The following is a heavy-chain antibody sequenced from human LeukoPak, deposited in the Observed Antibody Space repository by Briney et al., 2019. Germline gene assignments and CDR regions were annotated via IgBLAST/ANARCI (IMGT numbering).Heavy chain of an antibody. Sequence: PGGSLRLSCAASGFTFSTYSMHWVRQAPGKGLEYVSAISSNGGATYYANSVKGRFTISRDNAKNSLYLQMNSLRAEDTAVYYCGFDYRSYWGQGTLVTVSS. CDR3: GFDYRSY. CDR1: GFTFSTYS. D-gene: IGHD4-11*01. V-gene: IGHV3-64*01. CDR2: ISSNGGAT. J-gene: IGHJ4*02.